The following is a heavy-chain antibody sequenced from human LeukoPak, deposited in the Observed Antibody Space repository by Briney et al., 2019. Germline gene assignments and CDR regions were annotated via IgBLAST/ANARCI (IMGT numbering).Heavy chain of an antibody. Sequence: GRSLRLSCAASGFTFDDYAMHWVRPAPGKGLEWVSGISWNSGSIGYADSVKGRFTISRDNAKNSLYLQMNSLRAEDMALYYCAKAQGSGYYSSFDHWGQGTLVTVSS. J-gene: IGHJ4*02. CDR1: GFTFDDYA. CDR2: ISWNSGSI. D-gene: IGHD3-22*01. V-gene: IGHV3-9*03. CDR3: AKAQGSGYYSSFDH.